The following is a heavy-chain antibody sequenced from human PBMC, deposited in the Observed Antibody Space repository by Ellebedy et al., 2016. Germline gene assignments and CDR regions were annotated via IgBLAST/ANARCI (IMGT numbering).Heavy chain of an antibody. CDR1: GGSISSYY. J-gene: IGHJ4*02. V-gene: IGHV4-59*08. CDR2: IYYSGST. CDR3: ATRVVGAHGADY. Sequence: SETLSLTXTVSGGSISSYYWSWIRQPPGKGLEWIGYIYYSGSTNYNPSLKSRVTISVDTSKNQFSLKLSSVTAADTAVYYCATRVVGAHGADYWGQGTLVTVSS. D-gene: IGHD1-26*01.